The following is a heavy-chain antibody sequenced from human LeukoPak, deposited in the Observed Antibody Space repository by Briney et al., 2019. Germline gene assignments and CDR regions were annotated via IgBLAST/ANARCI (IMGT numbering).Heavy chain of an antibody. CDR1: GFTFSSYA. D-gene: IGHD3-10*01. J-gene: IGHJ5*02. V-gene: IGHV3-23*01. CDR2: ISGSGGST. CDR3: AKDREGGSRLRGWFDP. Sequence: GGSLRLSCAASGFTFSSYAMSWVRKAPGKGLEWVSAISGSGGSTYYADSVKGRFTISRDNSKNTLYLQMNSLRAEDTAVYYCAKDREGGSRLRGWFDPWGQGTLVTVSS.